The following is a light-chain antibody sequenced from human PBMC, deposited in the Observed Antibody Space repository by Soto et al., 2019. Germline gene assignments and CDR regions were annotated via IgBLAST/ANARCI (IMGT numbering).Light chain of an antibody. CDR2: AGS. CDR3: QQSSSIPHT. J-gene: IGKJ3*01. CDR1: QSIAKY. V-gene: IGKV1-39*01. Sequence: DIQMTQSPSSLSASVGDRATITCRASQSIAKYLNWYQQKPGKAPKLLIYAGSSLQSGVPSRFSGSGSGTDFTLIISSLQPEDFATYYCQQSSSIPHTFGPGTKVDIK.